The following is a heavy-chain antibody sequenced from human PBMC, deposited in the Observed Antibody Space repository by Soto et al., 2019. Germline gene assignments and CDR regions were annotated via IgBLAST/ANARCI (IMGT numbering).Heavy chain of an antibody. CDR1: GGSISSYY. CDR2: IYDSGST. CDR3: ARQPTAMVAGGAFDI. V-gene: IGHV4-59*08. J-gene: IGHJ3*02. Sequence: ASETLSLTCTVSGGSISSYYWTWMRQPPGKGLEWIGYIYDSGSTNYNRSLKSRVTISVDTSKNQFSLRLSSVTAADTAAYYCARQPTAMVAGGAFDIWGQGTMVTVSS. D-gene: IGHD5-18*01.